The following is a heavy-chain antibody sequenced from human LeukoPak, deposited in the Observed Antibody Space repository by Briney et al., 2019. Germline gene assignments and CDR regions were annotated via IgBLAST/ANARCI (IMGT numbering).Heavy chain of an antibody. CDR2: IGGSGIST. Sequence: GGSLRLSCAASGFTFTTSAMTWVRQAPGKGLEWVSYIGGSGISTYYADSVKGRFTISRDNSKNTLHLQMTNLRAEDTAVYYCAKYITVTTNSYYYYMDVWGKGTTVTVSS. CDR1: GFTFTTSA. CDR3: AKYITVTTNSYYYYMDV. D-gene: IGHD4-11*01. V-gene: IGHV3-23*01. J-gene: IGHJ6*03.